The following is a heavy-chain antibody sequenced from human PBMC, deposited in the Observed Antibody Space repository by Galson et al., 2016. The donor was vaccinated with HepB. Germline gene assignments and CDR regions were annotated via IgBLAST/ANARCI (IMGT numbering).Heavy chain of an antibody. Sequence: SLRLSCAASGFTFRSYTIHWVRQAPGKGLEWVAFISSDGRQKYYADSVKGRFTISRDNSKNTLSLQMNSLRAEDTAVYYCTRVIRASDWRYYYYYGMDVWGQGTTVTVSS. J-gene: IGHJ6*02. CDR2: ISSDGRQK. CDR3: TRVIRASDWRYYYYYGMDV. D-gene: IGHD3-9*01. V-gene: IGHV3-30*04. CDR1: GFTFRSYT.